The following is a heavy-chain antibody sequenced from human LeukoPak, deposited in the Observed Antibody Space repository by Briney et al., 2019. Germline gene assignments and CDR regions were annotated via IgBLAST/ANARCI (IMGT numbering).Heavy chain of an antibody. CDR1: GGSISSCY. V-gene: IGHV4-4*07. Sequence: SETLSLTCTVSGGSISSCYWSWIRQPAGKGLEWIGRIYTSGSTNYNPSLKSRVTMSVDTSKNQFSLKLSSVTAADTAVYYCARDDDYYYSSGYSFPGWFDPWGQGTLVTVSS. J-gene: IGHJ5*02. CDR2: IYTSGST. CDR3: ARDDDYYYSSGYSFPGWFDP. D-gene: IGHD3-22*01.